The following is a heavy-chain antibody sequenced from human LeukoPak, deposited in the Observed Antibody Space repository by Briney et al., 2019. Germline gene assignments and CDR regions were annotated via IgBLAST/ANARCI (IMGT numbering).Heavy chain of an antibody. V-gene: IGHV4-4*07. J-gene: IGHJ4*02. CDR2: IYTSGST. CDR1: GGSISSYY. D-gene: IGHD3-10*01. CDR3: AREYYYGSGSPFDY. Sequence: SETLSLTCTVSGGSISSYYWSWIRQPAGKGLEWIGRIYTSGSTNYNPSLKSRATMSVDTYKNQFSLKLSSVTAADTAVYYCAREYYYGSGSPFDYWGQGTLVTVSS.